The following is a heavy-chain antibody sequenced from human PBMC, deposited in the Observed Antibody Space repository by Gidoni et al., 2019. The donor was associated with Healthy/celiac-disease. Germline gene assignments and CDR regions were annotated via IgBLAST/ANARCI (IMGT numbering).Heavy chain of an antibody. Sequence: QVQLVESGGGVVQPGRSLRLPCAASGFTFSSYGMHWVRQAPGKGLEWVAVIWYDGSNKYYADTVKGRFTISRDNSKNTLYLKMNSLRAEDTAVYYCARGTSWYYYDSLAGFDIWGQGTMVTVSS. V-gene: IGHV3-33*01. J-gene: IGHJ3*02. D-gene: IGHD3-22*01. CDR1: GFTFSSYG. CDR3: ARGTSWYYYDSLAGFDI. CDR2: IWYDGSNK.